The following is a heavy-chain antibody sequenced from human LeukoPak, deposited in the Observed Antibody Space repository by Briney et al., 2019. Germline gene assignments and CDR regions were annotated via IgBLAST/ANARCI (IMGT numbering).Heavy chain of an antibody. V-gene: IGHV3-9*01. CDR1: GFTFDDYA. CDR2: ISWNSGSI. CDR3: AKDIGRYGDYGYFDY. Sequence: QSGGSLRLSCAASGFTFDDYAMHWVRHAPGKGLEWVSGISWNSGSIGYADSVKGRFTISRDNAKNSLYLQMNSLRAEDTALYYCAKDIGRYGDYGYFDYWGQGTLVTVSS. D-gene: IGHD4-17*01. J-gene: IGHJ4*02.